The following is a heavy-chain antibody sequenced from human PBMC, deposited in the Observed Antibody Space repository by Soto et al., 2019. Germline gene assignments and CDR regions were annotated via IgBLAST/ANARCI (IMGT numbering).Heavy chain of an antibody. CDR3: LGSSSRDYYYYGMDV. D-gene: IGHD6-13*01. J-gene: IGHJ6*02. V-gene: IGHV3-30-3*01. Sequence: QVQLVESGGGLVKPGGSLRLSCAASGFGFSDYHMSWIRQAPGKGLEWVAVISYDGSNKYYADSVKGRFTISRDNSKNTLYLQMNSLRAEDTAVYYCLGSSSRDYYYYGMDVWGQGTTVTVSS. CDR2: ISYDGSNK. CDR1: GFGFSDYH.